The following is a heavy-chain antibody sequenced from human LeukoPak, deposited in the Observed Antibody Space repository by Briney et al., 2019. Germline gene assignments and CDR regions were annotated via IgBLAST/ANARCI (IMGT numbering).Heavy chain of an antibody. V-gene: IGHV3-7*01. CDR3: ARDPAAWDY. Sequence: TXXNYWMSWVRQAPGKGLEWVANIKEDGSEEYYVDSVKGRFTISRDNTKNSLYLQMNSLRAEDTAVYYCARDPAAWDYWGQGTLVTVSS. CDR2: IKEDGSEE. CDR1: TXXNYW. D-gene: IGHD6-13*01. J-gene: IGHJ4*02.